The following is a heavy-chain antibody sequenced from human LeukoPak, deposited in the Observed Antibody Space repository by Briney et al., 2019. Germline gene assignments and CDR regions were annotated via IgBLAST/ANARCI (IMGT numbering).Heavy chain of an antibody. V-gene: IGHV3-23*01. D-gene: IGHD6-13*01. Sequence: GGSVRLSCAASGFTFSSYAMSWVRQTPGKGLEWVSAISGSGGSTYYADPVKGRLTISRDNSKDTLYLQMNSLRAEDTAVYFCAKLRETAGTGQANYWGQGTLVTVSS. J-gene: IGHJ4*02. CDR2: ISGSGGST. CDR1: GFTFSSYA. CDR3: AKLRETAGTGQANY.